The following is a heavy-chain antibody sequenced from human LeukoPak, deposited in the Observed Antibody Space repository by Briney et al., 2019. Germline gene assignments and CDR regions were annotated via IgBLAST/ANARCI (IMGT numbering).Heavy chain of an antibody. CDR3: AKSWRVYYYMDV. J-gene: IGHJ6*03. Sequence: GGSLRLSCAASGFTFSSYGMHWVRQAPGKGLEWVAFIRYDGSNKNYADSVKGRFTISRDNSKNTLYLQMNSLRAEDTAVYHCAKSWRVYYYMDVWGKGTTVTVSS. D-gene: IGHD3-3*01. CDR2: IRYDGSNK. CDR1: GFTFSSYG. V-gene: IGHV3-30*02.